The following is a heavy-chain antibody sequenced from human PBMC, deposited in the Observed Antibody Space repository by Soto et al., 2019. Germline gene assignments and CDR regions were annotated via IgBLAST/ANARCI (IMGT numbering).Heavy chain of an antibody. CDR1: GGTFSDSV. V-gene: IGHV1-69*13. J-gene: IGHJ4*02. CDR2: IVPIFGKA. Sequence: ASVKVSCKASGGTFSDSVTSWVRQAPGQGLEWMGGIVPIFGKANLAEKFQDRVTITADESTSTAYMKLTSLRSEDTAVYYCARGRDGSNYYFDYWGQGTLVTVSS. D-gene: IGHD3-10*01. CDR3: ARGRDGSNYYFDY.